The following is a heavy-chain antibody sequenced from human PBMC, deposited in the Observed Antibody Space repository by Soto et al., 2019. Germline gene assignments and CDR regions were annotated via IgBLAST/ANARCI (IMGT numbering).Heavy chain of an antibody. J-gene: IGHJ5*02. Sequence: PSETLSLTCTVSGGSVSSGGYYWSWIRHPPGKGLEWTGYIYYSGSTNYNPSLKSRVSISLDTSKNQFSLRLTSVTAADTAVYYCARIPVDTYMINWFDPWGQGTLVTVSS. CDR3: ARIPVDTYMINWFDP. CDR1: GGSVSSGGYY. V-gene: IGHV4-61*08. CDR2: IYYSGST. D-gene: IGHD5-18*01.